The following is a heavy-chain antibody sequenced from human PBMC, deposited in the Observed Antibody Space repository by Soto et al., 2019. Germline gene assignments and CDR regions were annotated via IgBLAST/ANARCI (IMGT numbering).Heavy chain of an antibody. CDR2: VTSGSSAI. CDR3: ASHYGDNGWFDP. D-gene: IGHD4-17*01. V-gene: IGHV3-21*06. Sequence: GGYLSLCSADSGFTFSTYNMNLVRQPPGQGLECVSSVTSGSSAIYYADSLKGRFTISRDNAKNSLYLQMNSLRAEDTAVYYWASHYGDNGWFDPWGPGTLGTVAS. CDR1: GFTFSTYN. J-gene: IGHJ5*02.